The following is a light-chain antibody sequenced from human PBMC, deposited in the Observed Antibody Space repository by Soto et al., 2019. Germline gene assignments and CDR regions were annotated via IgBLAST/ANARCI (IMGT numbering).Light chain of an antibody. J-gene: IGKJ1*01. CDR1: QSISSW. CDR2: DGS. Sequence: DIQMTQSPSTLAASLGDRVTITCRASQSISSWLAWYQQKPGKAPKLLIYDGSSFESGVPSRFRGSGSGTDFTLTISSLQPEDFATYYCLQDYNSPPTFGQGTKVDIK. V-gene: IGKV1-5*01. CDR3: LQDYNSPPT.